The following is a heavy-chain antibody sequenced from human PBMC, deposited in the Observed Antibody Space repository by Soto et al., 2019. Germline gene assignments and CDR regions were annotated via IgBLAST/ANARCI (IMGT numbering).Heavy chain of an antibody. J-gene: IGHJ4*02. CDR1: GSTFTNSA. CDR3: AAVQGGGTTFHF. V-gene: IGHV1-58*02. Sequence: SVKVSCKTSGSTFTNSAIQWVRQARGQRLEWLGWIVVGSGRTDYAQKFQERLTITMDMSTTTAYMELSSLRLEDTAVYYCAAVQGGGTTFHFWGQGTLVTVSS. D-gene: IGHD1-7*01. CDR2: IVVGSGRT.